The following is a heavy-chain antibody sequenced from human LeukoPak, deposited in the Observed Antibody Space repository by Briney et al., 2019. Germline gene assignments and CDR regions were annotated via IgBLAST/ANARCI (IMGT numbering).Heavy chain of an antibody. CDR3: ARTEQTYFDN. V-gene: IGHV1-2*02. D-gene: IGHD1/OR15-1a*01. Sequence: GASVKVSCKASGYTFTDYFTHWVRQAPGQGLEWMGWINPNSGGTKYAQKFQGRVTMTRDTSINTAYMELSRLRSDDTAVYFCARTEQTYFDNWGQGTLVTVSA. J-gene: IGHJ4*02. CDR2: INPNSGGT. CDR1: GYTFTDYF.